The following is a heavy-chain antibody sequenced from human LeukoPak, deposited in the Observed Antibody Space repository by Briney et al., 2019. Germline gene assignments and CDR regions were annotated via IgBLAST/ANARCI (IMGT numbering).Heavy chain of an antibody. V-gene: IGHV1-24*01. Sequence: ASVKVSCKVSGYTLTELSMHWVRQAPGKGLEWMGGFDPVDGETIYAQKFQGRVTMTEDTSTDTAYMELSSLRSEDTAVYYCATDPTSYGDYVGPDYWGQGTLVTVSS. CDR3: ATDPTSYGDYVGPDY. J-gene: IGHJ4*02. CDR2: FDPVDGET. D-gene: IGHD4-17*01. CDR1: GYTLTELS.